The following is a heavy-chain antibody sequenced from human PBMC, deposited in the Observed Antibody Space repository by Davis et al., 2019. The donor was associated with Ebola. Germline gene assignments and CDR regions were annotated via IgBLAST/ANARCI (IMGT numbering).Heavy chain of an antibody. J-gene: IGHJ4*02. V-gene: IGHV3-9*01. CDR1: GFVFADHA. Sequence: PGGSLRLSCTGSGFVFADHAIHWVRQATGKGLEWVAGIHWNSAFIVYVDSVKGRFTISRDNYKDTLYLEINSLRAEDTAVYHCAKDMRSAVPGTPDYWGPGTRVTVSS. D-gene: IGHD6-19*01. CDR2: IHWNSAFI. CDR3: AKDMRSAVPGTPDY.